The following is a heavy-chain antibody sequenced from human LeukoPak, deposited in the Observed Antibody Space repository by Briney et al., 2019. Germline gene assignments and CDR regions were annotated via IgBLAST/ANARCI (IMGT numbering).Heavy chain of an antibody. Sequence: SETLSLTCTVSGGSISSYYWSWIRQPPGKGLEWIGYIYHSGSTYYNPSLKSRVTISVDRSKNQFSLKLSSVTAADTAVYYCARDRKANYYDSSGYYVYGWFDPWGQGTLVTVSS. J-gene: IGHJ5*02. CDR1: GGSISSYY. V-gene: IGHV4-59*12. CDR2: IYHSGST. D-gene: IGHD3-22*01. CDR3: ARDRKANYYDSSGYYVYGWFDP.